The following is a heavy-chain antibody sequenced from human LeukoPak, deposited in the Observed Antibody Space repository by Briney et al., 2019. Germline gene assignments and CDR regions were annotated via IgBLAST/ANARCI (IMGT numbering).Heavy chain of an antibody. CDR2: ISSSSTY. V-gene: IGHV3-21*01. D-gene: IGHD2-21*02. CDR1: GFTLSSSR. J-gene: IGHJ4*02. Sequence: GGSLRVSCVAPGFTLSSSRMNWVRQAPGKGLEWVSSISSSSTYADSVKGRFTISRDNAKNSLYLQMNSLRAEDTAVYYCARDRGDLLDYWGQGTLVTVSS. CDR3: ARDRGDLLDY.